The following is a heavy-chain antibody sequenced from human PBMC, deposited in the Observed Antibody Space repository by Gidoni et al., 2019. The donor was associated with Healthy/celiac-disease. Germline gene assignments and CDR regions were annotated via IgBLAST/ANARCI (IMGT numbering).Heavy chain of an antibody. CDR3: ARDRNYSRYYYGMDV. CDR1: GGSFSGYY. J-gene: IGHJ6*02. CDR2: INHSGST. V-gene: IGHV4-34*01. D-gene: IGHD1-7*01. Sequence: QVQLQQWGAGLLKPSATLSLTCAVYGGSFSGYYWSWIRQPPGKGLEWIGEINHSGSTNYNPSLKSRVTISVDTSKNQFSLKLSSVTAADTAVYYCARDRNYSRYYYGMDVWGQGTTVTVSS.